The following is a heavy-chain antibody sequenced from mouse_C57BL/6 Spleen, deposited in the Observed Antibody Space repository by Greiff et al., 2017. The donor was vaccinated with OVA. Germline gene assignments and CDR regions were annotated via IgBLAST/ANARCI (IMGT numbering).Heavy chain of an antibody. V-gene: IGHV1-69*01. CDR1: GYTFTSYW. CDR2: IDPSDSYN. D-gene: IGHD1-1*01. J-gene: IGHJ2*01. Sequence: QVQLKQPGAELVMPGASVKLSCKASGYTFTSYWMHWVKQRPGQGLEWIGEIDPSDSYNNYNQKFKGKSTLTVDKSSSTAYMQLSSLTSVDSAVYYCARSHFITTVVGYFDYWGQGTTLTVSS. CDR3: ARSHFITTVVGYFDY.